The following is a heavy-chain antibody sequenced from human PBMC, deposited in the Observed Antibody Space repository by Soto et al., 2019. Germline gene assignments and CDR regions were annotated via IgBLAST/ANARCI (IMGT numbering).Heavy chain of an antibody. J-gene: IGHJ4*02. CDR2: IIPILGIA. CDR1: GGTFSSYT. CDR3: AMPYSSGWNKSADFDY. D-gene: IGHD6-19*01. Sequence: SVKVSCKASGGTFSSYTISWVRQAPGQGLEWMGRIIPILGIANYAQKFQGRVTITADKSTSTAYMELSSLRSEDTAVYYCAMPYSSGWNKSADFDYWGQGTLVTVSS. V-gene: IGHV1-69*02.